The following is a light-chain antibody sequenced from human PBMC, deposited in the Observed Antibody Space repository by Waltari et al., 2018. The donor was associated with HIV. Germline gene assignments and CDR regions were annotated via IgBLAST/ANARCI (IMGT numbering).Light chain of an antibody. V-gene: IGLV10-54*01. CDR1: SNNVSNQG. CDR2: TNN. CDR3: SAWDSSLSAVV. Sequence: QAGLTQPPSVSKGLRQTATLTCTGNSNNVSNQGAAWLQQHQGHPPKLLSYTNNNRPSGISERLSASRSGNTASLTITGLQPEDEADYYCSAWDSSLSAVVFGGGTKLTVL. J-gene: IGLJ2*01.